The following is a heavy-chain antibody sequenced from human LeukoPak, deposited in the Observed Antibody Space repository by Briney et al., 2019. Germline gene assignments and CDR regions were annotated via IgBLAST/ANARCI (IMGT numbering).Heavy chain of an antibody. V-gene: IGHV3-33*06. CDR1: GFTFSSYG. CDR2: IWYDGSNK. Sequence: GGSLRLSCAASGFTFSSYGMHWVRQAPGKGLEWVAVIWYDGSNKYYADSVKGRFTISRDNSKNTLYLQMNSLRAEDTAVYYCGKDVNLFGMDVWGQGTTVTVSS. CDR3: GKDVNLFGMDV. J-gene: IGHJ6*02.